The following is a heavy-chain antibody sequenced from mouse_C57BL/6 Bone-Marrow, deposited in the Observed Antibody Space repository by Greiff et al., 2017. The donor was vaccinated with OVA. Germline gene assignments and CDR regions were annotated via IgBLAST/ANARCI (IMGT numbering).Heavy chain of an antibody. CDR1: GYTFTGFW. J-gene: IGHJ1*03. Sequence: QVQLKQPGAELMKPWASVKLSCKASGYTFTGFWIERVKQGPGHGPEWVGGILSRSDSTNYNEKIKGKATITSDTSSNTAYMQLSSLTTEDSAIYYGARMGTTVVGYYDVWDTGTTVTVTA. CDR2: ILSRSDST. V-gene: IGHV1-9*01. CDR3: ARMGTTVVGYYDV. D-gene: IGHD1-1*01.